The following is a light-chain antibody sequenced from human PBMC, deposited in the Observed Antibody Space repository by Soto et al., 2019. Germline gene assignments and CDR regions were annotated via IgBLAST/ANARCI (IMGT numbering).Light chain of an antibody. Sequence: DIQMTQSPSSLSASVGDRVTITCRPSQSISSYLNWYQQKRGKAPKLLIYAASSLQSGVPSRFSGSGSGTDLTLTINSLQPEDSATYYCQQSYTTLSAFGQGTKVEIK. CDR2: AAS. V-gene: IGKV1-39*01. CDR3: QQSYTTLSA. CDR1: QSISSY. J-gene: IGKJ1*01.